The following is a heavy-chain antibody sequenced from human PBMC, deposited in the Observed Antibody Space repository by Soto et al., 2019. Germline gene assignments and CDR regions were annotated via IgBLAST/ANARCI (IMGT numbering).Heavy chain of an antibody. CDR2: IYYSGGT. J-gene: IGHJ4*02. Sequence: PSETLSLTCTVSGGSISSSSYYWGWIRQPPGKGLEWIGSIYYSGGTYYNPSLKSRVTISVDTSKNQFSLKLSSVTAADTAVYYCARHEAPSGWYFDYWGQGTLVTVSS. D-gene: IGHD6-19*01. V-gene: IGHV4-39*01. CDR1: GGSISSSSYY. CDR3: ARHEAPSGWYFDY.